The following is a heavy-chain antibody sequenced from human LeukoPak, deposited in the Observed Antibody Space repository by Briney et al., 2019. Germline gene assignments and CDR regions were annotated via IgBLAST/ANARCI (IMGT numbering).Heavy chain of an antibody. V-gene: IGHV3-7*01. CDR1: GFTFSSYW. Sequence: GGSLRLSRAASGFTFSSYWMSWVRQAPGKGLEWVANIKQDGSEKYYVDSVKGRFTISRDNAKNSLYLQMNSLRAEDTAVYYCARDGVVPAAGGYFDYWGQGTLVTVSS. D-gene: IGHD2-2*01. J-gene: IGHJ4*02. CDR3: ARDGVVPAAGGYFDY. CDR2: IKQDGSEK.